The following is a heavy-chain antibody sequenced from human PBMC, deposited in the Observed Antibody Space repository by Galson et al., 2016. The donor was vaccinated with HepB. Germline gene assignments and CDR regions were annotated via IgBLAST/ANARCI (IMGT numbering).Heavy chain of an antibody. Sequence: SLRLSCAASGFTFSDFGMNWVRQAPGKGLEWVSSISGGSRDIYYADSVKGRFTISRDNAKNSLYLQMNSLRAEDTAVYYCARDRSNYDFWSGYMPDYYFDYWGQGTLVTVSS. V-gene: IGHV3-21*01. J-gene: IGHJ4*02. CDR3: ARDRSNYDFWSGYMPDYYFDY. CDR2: ISGGSRDI. CDR1: GFTFSDFG. D-gene: IGHD3-3*01.